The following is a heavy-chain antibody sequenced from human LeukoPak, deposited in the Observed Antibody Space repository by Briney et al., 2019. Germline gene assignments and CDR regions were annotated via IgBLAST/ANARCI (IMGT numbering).Heavy chain of an antibody. CDR3: ARDVPYHDTSEAFDI. D-gene: IGHD3-22*01. CDR2: ISSSSSYI. CDR1: GFTFSSYS. Sequence: PGGSLRLSCAASGFTFSSYSMNWVRQAPGKGLEWVSSISSSSSYIYYADSVKGRFTISRDNSKNLLYLQMNSLRAEDTAVYYCARDVPYHDTSEAFDIWGQGTMVTVSS. V-gene: IGHV3-21*06. J-gene: IGHJ3*02.